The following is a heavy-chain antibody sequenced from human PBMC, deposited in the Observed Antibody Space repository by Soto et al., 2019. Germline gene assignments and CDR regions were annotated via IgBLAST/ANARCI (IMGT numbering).Heavy chain of an antibody. D-gene: IGHD2-15*01. CDR3: ARDPCSGGSCYLHYYYGMDV. CDR2: IYSGGST. V-gene: IGHV3-53*01. Sequence: EVQLVESGGGLIQPGGSLRLSCAASGFTVSSNYMSWVRQAPGKGLEWVSVIYSGGSTYYADSVKGRFTISRDNSKNALYLQMNSLRAADTAVYYCARDPCSGGSCYLHYYYGMDVWGQGTTVTVSS. CDR1: GFTVSSNY. J-gene: IGHJ6*02.